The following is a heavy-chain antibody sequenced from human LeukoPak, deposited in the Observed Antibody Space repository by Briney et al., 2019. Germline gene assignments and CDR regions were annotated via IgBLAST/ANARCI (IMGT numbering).Heavy chain of an antibody. V-gene: IGHV4-31*03. CDR1: GGSISSGGYY. CDR2: IYYSGST. CDR3: TTALAYCGGDCYPNYFDY. D-gene: IGHD2-21*02. Sequence: PSQTLSLTCTVSGGSISSGGYYWSWIRQHPGKGLEWIGYIYYSGSTYYNPSLRSRVTISVDTSKNQFSLKLSSVTAADTAVYYCTTALAYCGGDCYPNYFDYWGQGTLVTASS. J-gene: IGHJ4*02.